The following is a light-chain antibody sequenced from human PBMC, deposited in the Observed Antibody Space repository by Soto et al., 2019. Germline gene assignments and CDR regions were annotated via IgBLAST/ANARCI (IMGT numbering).Light chain of an antibody. Sequence: DIQLTQSPSFLSASVGDRVTVTCRASQGIGSYLAWYQQKPGKAPKVLIYAASNLHSGVPSRFSGSGSGTEFTLTISSLQPEDFATYYCQQLNSFPITFGQGTRLEIK. V-gene: IGKV1-9*01. CDR2: AAS. CDR3: QQLNSFPIT. J-gene: IGKJ5*01. CDR1: QGIGSY.